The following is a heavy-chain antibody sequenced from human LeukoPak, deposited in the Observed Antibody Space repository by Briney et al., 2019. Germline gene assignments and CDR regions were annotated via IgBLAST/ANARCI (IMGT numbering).Heavy chain of an antibody. CDR2: INPNSGGT. V-gene: IGHV1-2*02. D-gene: IGHD6-19*01. J-gene: IGHJ5*02. CDR3: ARDGGSGWTEDWFDP. CDR1: GYTFTGYY. Sequence: ASVKVSCKASGYTFTGYYMHWVRQAPGQGLEWMGWINPNSGGTNYAQKFQGRVTMTRDTSISTAYMELSRLRSDDTAVYYCARDGGSGWTEDWFDPWGQGTLVTVSS.